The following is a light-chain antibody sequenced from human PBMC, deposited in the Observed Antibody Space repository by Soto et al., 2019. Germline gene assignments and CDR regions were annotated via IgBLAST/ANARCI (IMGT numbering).Light chain of an antibody. J-gene: IGKJ5*01. V-gene: IGKV1-5*01. CDR3: QQYQTSST. Sequence: DIHMSQAASSVWASVGDRVTLTCRASQSIRSLLAWYQQKPGKAPKVLIYDASSLGSGVPSSFSGSASGTDFPLTISSLQPDDFATYFRQQYQTSSTFGKGTRLEIK. CDR1: QSIRSL. CDR2: DAS.